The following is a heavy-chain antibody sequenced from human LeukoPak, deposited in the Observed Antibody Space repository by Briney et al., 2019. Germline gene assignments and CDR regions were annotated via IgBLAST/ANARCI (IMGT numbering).Heavy chain of an antibody. D-gene: IGHD3-22*01. J-gene: IGHJ4*02. CDR3: GKDIVDSPHYYDSSGLDY. Sequence: GGSLRLSCAASGFSFDDYGMHWVRQVPGKGLEWVSLISGDGGSTYYADSVKGRFTISRDNSKNSLHLQMNSLRTEDTALYYCGKDIVDSPHYYDSSGLDYWGQGTLVTVSS. CDR1: GFSFDDYG. V-gene: IGHV3-43*02. CDR2: ISGDGGST.